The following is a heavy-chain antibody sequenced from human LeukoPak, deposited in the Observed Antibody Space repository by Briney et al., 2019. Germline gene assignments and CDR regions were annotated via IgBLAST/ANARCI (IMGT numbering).Heavy chain of an antibody. CDR3: TRVGYIDEGIDY. J-gene: IGHJ4*02. V-gene: IGHV3-7*04. CDR1: GFPFSSYW. CDR2: IKQDGSKK. D-gene: IGHD5-24*01. Sequence: GGSLRLSCVASGFPFSSYWMTWVRQAPGKGLEWVANIKQDGSKKSYVDSVKGRFTISRDNAKNSLYLQMISLRAEDTAIYYCTRVGYIDEGIDYWGQGTLVTVSS.